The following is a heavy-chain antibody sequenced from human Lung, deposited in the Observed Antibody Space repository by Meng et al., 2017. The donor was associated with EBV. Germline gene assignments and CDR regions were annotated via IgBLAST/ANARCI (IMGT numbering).Heavy chain of an antibody. D-gene: IGHD5-18*01. CDR1: GGSISSGGYY. V-gene: IGHV4-30-4*01. J-gene: IGHJ5*01. CDR2: IYYSGNT. CDR3: ARLFVTRVNSYGFDF. Sequence: QVQLQESGPGLLKPSQTLSLTCAVSGGSISSGGYYWSWIRQPPGKGLEWIGNIYYSGNTYYNPSVKSRLTISVDMSKNQFSLILKSVTAADTAVYYCARLFVTRVNSYGFDFWGQGALVTVSS.